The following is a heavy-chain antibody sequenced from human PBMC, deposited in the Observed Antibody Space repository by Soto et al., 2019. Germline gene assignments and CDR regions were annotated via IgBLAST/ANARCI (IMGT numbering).Heavy chain of an antibody. CDR1: GGTFSSYA. CDR2: IIPIFGTA. Sequence: VSCKASGGTFSSYAISWVRQAPGQGLEWMGGIIPIFGTANYAQEFQGRVTITADESTSTAYMELSSLRSEDTAVYYCASKQPSYGMDVWGQGTTVTVSS. V-gene: IGHV1-69*01. D-gene: IGHD5-18*01. J-gene: IGHJ6*02. CDR3: ASKQPSYGMDV.